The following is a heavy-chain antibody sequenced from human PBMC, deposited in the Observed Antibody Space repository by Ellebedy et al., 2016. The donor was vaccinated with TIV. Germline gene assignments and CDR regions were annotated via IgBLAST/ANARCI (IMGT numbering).Heavy chain of an antibody. J-gene: IGHJ4*02. CDR2: VSVHNGNT. V-gene: IGHV1-18*01. D-gene: IGHD3-16*02. Sequence: ASVKVSCKASGYTFTSAGISWVRQAPGQGLEWMGWVSVHNGNTNYAQDFQGRVTMTTDPSTSTVYMELRSLSSDDTAVYYCARGHDYIWGSYRLPDYWGQGTLVTVSS. CDR3: ARGHDYIWGSYRLPDY. CDR1: GYTFTSAG.